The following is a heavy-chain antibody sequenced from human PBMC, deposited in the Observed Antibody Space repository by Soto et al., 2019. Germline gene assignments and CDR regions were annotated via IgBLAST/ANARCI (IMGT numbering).Heavy chain of an antibody. CDR3: ARDTRRRGSDY. Sequence: GGSLRLSCAASRFTFSDYWMSWVRQAPGKGLEWVANINEDGSETYYVDSVKGRFTISRDNADNLLFLQMNSLRAEGTAIYYCARDTRRRGSDYWGQGTPVTVSS. J-gene: IGHJ4*02. CDR2: INEDGSET. D-gene: IGHD6-6*01. CDR1: RFTFSDYW. V-gene: IGHV3-7*01.